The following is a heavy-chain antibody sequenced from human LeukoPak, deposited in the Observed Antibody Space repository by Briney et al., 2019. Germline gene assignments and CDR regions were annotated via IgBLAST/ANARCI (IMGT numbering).Heavy chain of an antibody. Sequence: GGSLRLSCEASGFSFSGSSMSWVRQVPGKGLEWLADMNTAGSEILYVDSVKGRSSISRDNSKNSLYLQLDGMRAEETAVYYCARDPLKGALDIWGRRTLVTVSS. CDR3: ARDPLKGALDI. J-gene: IGHJ3*02. CDR2: MNTAGSEI. CDR1: GFSFSGSS. V-gene: IGHV3-7*01.